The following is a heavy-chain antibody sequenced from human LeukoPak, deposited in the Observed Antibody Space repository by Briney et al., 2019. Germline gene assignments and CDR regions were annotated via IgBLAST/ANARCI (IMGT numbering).Heavy chain of an antibody. V-gene: IGHV1-18*01. CDR1: GYTFTSYD. CDR3: ARDLRITVSVAEKMNSGY. J-gene: IGHJ4*02. CDR2: ISAYNGNT. D-gene: IGHD2-8*01. Sequence: ASVKVSCKASGYTFTSYDINWVRQATGQGLEWMGWISAYNGNTNYAQKLQGRVTMTTGTSTITAYMELRSLRSDDTAVYYCARDLRITVSVAEKMNSGYWGQGTLVTVSS.